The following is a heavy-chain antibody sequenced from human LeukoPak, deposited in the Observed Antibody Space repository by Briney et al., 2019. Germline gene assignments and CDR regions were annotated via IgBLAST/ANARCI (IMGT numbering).Heavy chain of an antibody. J-gene: IGHJ6*03. CDR3: ARGYDFWSGYYRYYYYMDV. V-gene: IGHV4-39*07. D-gene: IGHD3-3*01. Sequence: SETLSLTCTVSGDSISSSSSYWSWIRQPPGKGLEWIGEINHSGSTNYNPSLKSRVTISVDTSKNQFSLKLSSVTAADTAVYYCARGYDFWSGYYRYYYYMDVWGKGTTVTVSS. CDR2: INHSGST. CDR1: GDSISSSSSY.